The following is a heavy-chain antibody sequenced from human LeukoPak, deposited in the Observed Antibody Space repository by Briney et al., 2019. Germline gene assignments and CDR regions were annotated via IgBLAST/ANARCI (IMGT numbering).Heavy chain of an antibody. CDR2: IYYSGST. CDR3: ARAKYCSGGSCSLFDY. V-gene: IGHV4-31*03. D-gene: IGHD2-15*01. CDR1: GGSISSGGYY. J-gene: IGHJ4*02. Sequence: SETLSLTCTVSGGSISSGGYYWSWIRQHPGKGLEWIGYIYYSGSTYYNPSLKSRVTISVDTSKNQFSLKLSSVTAADTAVYYCARAKYCSGGSCSLFDYWGQGTLVTVSS.